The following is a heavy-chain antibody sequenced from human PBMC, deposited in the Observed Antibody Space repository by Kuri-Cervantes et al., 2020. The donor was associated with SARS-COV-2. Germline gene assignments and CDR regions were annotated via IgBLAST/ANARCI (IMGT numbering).Heavy chain of an antibody. Sequence: SLKISCAASGFTFDDYAMHWVRQAPGKGLEWVSGISWNSGSIGYADSVKGRFTISGDNAKHSLYLQMNSLRAEDMALYYCAKGGTSSSSLYFQHWGQGTLVTVSS. CDR3: AKGGTSSSSLYFQH. D-gene: IGHD6-6*01. J-gene: IGHJ1*01. V-gene: IGHV3-9*03. CDR2: ISWNSGSI. CDR1: GFTFDDYA.